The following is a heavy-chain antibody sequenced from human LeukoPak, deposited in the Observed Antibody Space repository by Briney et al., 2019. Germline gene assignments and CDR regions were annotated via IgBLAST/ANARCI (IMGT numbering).Heavy chain of an antibody. J-gene: IGHJ4*02. CDR3: ARGRGAGYYDSNGFYY. CDR1: GYTFTSYD. V-gene: IGHV1-8*01. CDR2: MNPNSGNT. Sequence: ASVKVSCKASGYTFTSYDINWVRQATGQGLEWLGWMNPNSGNTGYAQKFQGRVTMTRNTSISTAYMELSSLRSEDTAVYYCARGRGAGYYDSNGFYYWGQGTLVTVSS. D-gene: IGHD3-22*01.